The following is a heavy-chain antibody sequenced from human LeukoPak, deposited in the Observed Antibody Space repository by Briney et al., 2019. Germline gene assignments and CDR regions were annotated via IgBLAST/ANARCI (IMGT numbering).Heavy chain of an antibody. V-gene: IGHV4-61*01. CDR1: GGSVSSGSYY. D-gene: IGHD6-19*01. CDR2: IYYSGST. Sequence: SETLSLTCTVSGGSVSSGSYYWSWIRQPPGKGLEWIGYIYYSGSTKYNPSLKSRVTISADTSKNQFSLKLTSVTAADTAVYYCASEAGSSGSFDYWGQGTLVTVSS. J-gene: IGHJ4*02. CDR3: ASEAGSSGSFDY.